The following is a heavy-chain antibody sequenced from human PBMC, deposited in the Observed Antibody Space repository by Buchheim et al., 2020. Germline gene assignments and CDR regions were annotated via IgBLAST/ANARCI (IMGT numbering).Heavy chain of an antibody. CDR1: GGSFSGYY. D-gene: IGHD6-19*01. Sequence: QVQLQQWGAGLLKPSETLSLTCAVYGGSFSGYYWSWIRQPPGKGLEWIGEINHSGSTNYNPSLKSRVTISVDTSNNQFSLKLSSVTAADTAVYYCARGYSSGWWHYYFDYWGQGTL. J-gene: IGHJ4*02. V-gene: IGHV4-34*01. CDR2: INHSGST. CDR3: ARGYSSGWWHYYFDY.